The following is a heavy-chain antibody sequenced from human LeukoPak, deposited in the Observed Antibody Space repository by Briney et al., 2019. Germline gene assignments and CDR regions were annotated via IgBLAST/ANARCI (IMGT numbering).Heavy chain of an antibody. V-gene: IGHV3-9*01. CDR1: GFTFNGYA. J-gene: IGHJ4*02. D-gene: IGHD3-10*01. CDR3: ARGHYNSGSSACDY. CDR2: ISWNSGSI. Sequence: GGSLRLSCAASGFTFNGYAMHWVRQAPGKGLEWDSGISWNSGSIGYADSVKGRFTISRDNAKNSLYLQMNSLRTEDTAFYYCARGHYNSGSSACDYWGQGTLVTVSS.